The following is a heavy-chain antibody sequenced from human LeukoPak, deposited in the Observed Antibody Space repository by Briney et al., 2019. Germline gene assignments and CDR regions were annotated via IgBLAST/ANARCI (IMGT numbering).Heavy chain of an antibody. CDR1: GGSISSYY. J-gene: IGHJ4*02. V-gene: IGHV4-59*01. CDR3: AREKGIGSGWYQSFDY. Sequence: PSETLSLTCTVSGGSISSYYWSWIRQPPGKGLEWTGYIYYSGSTNYNPSLKSRVTISVDTSKNQFSLKLSSVTAADTAVYYCAREKGIGSGWYQSFDYWGQGTLVTVSS. D-gene: IGHD6-19*01. CDR2: IYYSGST.